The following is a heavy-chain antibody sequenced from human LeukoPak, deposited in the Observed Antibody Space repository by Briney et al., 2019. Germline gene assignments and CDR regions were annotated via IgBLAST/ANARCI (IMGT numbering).Heavy chain of an antibody. CDR3: AELGITMIGGV. CDR2: ISSSGSTI. J-gene: IGHJ6*04. Sequence: GGSLRLSCAASGFTFSSYEMNWVRQAPGEGLEWVSYISSSGSTIYYADSVKGRFTISRDNAKNSLYLQMNSLRAEDTAVYYCAELGITMIGGVWGRGTTVTISS. V-gene: IGHV3-48*03. CDR1: GFTFSSYE. D-gene: IGHD3-10*02.